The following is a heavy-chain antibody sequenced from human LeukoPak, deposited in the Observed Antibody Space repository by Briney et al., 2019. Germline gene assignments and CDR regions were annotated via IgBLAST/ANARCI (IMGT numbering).Heavy chain of an antibody. Sequence: GGSLTLSCAASGFTFSHYTMNWARQAPGKGREWGSDISSSSRTISYADSVKGRFTISRDNTKNSLYLQMNSLRAEDTAVYYCARVLQIVATTVFDYWGQGTLVTVSS. V-gene: IGHV3-48*04. D-gene: IGHD5-12*01. CDR2: ISSSSRTI. CDR1: GFTFSHYT. CDR3: ARVLQIVATTVFDY. J-gene: IGHJ4*02.